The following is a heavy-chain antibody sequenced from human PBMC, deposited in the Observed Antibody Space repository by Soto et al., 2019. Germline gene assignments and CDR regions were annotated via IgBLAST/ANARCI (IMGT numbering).Heavy chain of an antibody. J-gene: IGHJ5*02. CDR3: ARAFLPYGLLKNWFDP. Sequence: SVKVSCKASGGTFSSYAISWVRQAPGQGLEWMGGIIPIFGTANYAQKFQGRVTITADESTSTAYMELSSLRSEDTAVYYCARAFLPYGLLKNWFDPWGQGTLVTVYS. D-gene: IGHD4-17*01. CDR2: IIPIFGTA. V-gene: IGHV1-69*13. CDR1: GGTFSSYA.